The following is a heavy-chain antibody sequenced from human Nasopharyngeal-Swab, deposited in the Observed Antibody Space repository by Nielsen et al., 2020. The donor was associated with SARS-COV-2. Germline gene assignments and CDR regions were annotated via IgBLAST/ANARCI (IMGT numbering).Heavy chain of an antibody. Sequence: GGSLTLSCTGFGYSFANYWIGWVRQMPGKGLEWIGSIYPVNSDTRYSPAFHGRVTISADKSINTAYLQWTSLRASDTAVYYCARRAARDGYNYEVDTWGQGTLVTVSS. V-gene: IGHV5-51*01. CDR1: GYSFANYW. D-gene: IGHD5-24*01. J-gene: IGHJ5*02. CDR2: IYPVNSDT. CDR3: ARRAARDGYNYEVDT.